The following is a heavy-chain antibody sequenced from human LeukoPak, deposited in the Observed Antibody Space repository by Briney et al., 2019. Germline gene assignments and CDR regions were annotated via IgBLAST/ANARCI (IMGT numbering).Heavy chain of an antibody. J-gene: IGHJ3*01. V-gene: IGHV4-59*01. CDR2: IYYSGST. CDR1: GGSISSYY. D-gene: IGHD3-9*01. Sequence: SETLSLTCTVSGGSISSYYWSWIRQPPGKGLEWIGYIYYSGSTNYNPSLKSRVTISVDTSKNQFSLKLSSVTAADTAVYYCARGGALRYFAGLRRNAFDFWAKGQWSPSLQ. CDR3: ARGGALRYFAGLRRNAFDF.